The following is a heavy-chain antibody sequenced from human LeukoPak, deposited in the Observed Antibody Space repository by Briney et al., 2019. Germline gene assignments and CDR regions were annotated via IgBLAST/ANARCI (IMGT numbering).Heavy chain of an antibody. CDR3: ATQRVITMVRGVSMDYYYGMDV. CDR2: ISAYNGNT. Sequence: ASVKVSCKASGYTFTSYGISWVRQAPGQGLEWMGWISAYNGNTNYAQKLQGRVTMTTDTSTSTAYMELRSLRSDDTAVYYCATQRVITMVRGVSMDYYYGMDVWGQGTTVTVSS. J-gene: IGHJ6*02. CDR1: GYTFTSYG. V-gene: IGHV1-18*01. D-gene: IGHD3-10*01.